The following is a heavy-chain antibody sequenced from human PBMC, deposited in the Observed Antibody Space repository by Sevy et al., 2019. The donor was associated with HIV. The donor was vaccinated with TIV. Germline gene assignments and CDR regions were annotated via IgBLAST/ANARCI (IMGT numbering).Heavy chain of an antibody. J-gene: IGHJ4*02. V-gene: IGHV3-23*01. CDR3: AKTADLWSGYPN. D-gene: IGHD3-3*01. CDR1: GFTFSSYG. Sequence: GGSLRLSCAASGFTFSSYGMNWVRQAPGKGLEWVSAVSGSGGGGSHGTAHYADSVKGRFTISRDNSKNTQYLQMNSLRAEDTAVYYWAKTADLWSGYPNWGQGTLVTVSS. CDR2: VSGSGGGGSHGTA.